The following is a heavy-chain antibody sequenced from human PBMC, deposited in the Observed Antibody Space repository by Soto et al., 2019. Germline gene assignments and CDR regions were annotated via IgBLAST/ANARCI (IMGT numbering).Heavy chain of an antibody. J-gene: IGHJ6*02. CDR3: ARDQSLGGDPREIYYGMAV. CDR1: GGSISSYY. D-gene: IGHD4-17*01. V-gene: IGHV4-4*07. Sequence: SETLSLTCTVSGGSISSYYWSWIRQPAGKGLEWIGRIYTSGSTNYNPSLKSRVTMSVDTSKNQFSLKMSSVTAADTAVYYCARDQSLGGDPREIYYGMAVWGQGTTVTASS. CDR2: IYTSGST.